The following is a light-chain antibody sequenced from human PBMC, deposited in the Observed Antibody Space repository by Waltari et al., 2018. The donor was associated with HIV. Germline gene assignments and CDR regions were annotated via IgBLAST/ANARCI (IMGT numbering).Light chain of an antibody. Sequence: DIVMTQSPLSLPVTPGEPAFISCRSRQSLLHRNGYNYLDWYLQKPGQSPQLLIYLGSNRASGVPDRFSGSGSGTDFTLTISRVEAEDVGVYYCMQTVQTPLTFGGGTKVEI. CDR3: MQTVQTPLT. CDR1: QSLLHRNGYNY. CDR2: LGS. J-gene: IGKJ4*01. V-gene: IGKV2-28*01.